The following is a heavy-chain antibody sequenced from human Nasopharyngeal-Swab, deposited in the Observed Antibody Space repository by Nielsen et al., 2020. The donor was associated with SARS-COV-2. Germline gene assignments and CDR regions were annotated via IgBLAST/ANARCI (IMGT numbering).Heavy chain of an antibody. D-gene: IGHD1-26*01. V-gene: IGHV3-30*03. J-gene: IGHJ4*02. CDR3: ARGNGSPTYFEY. CDR1: GFTFTSYA. Sequence: GESLKISCAASGFTFTSYAMNWVRQAPGKGLEWVAFVSYDRADKYYADSVKGRFTISRDNSRNTVYLQINSLRAEDTAVYFCARGNGSPTYFEYWGQGTLVTVSS. CDR2: VSYDRADK.